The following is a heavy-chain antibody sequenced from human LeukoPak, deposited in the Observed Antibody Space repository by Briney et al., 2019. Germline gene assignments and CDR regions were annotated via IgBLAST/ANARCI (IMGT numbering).Heavy chain of an antibody. Sequence: PGGSLRLSCAASGFTFSSYAMSWVRQAPGKGLEWVSGISGSGGMIYYADSVKGRFTISRDNSKNTLYLQMNSLRAEDTAVYYCAKSHDLGDWYFDLWGRGTLVTVSS. V-gene: IGHV3-23*01. CDR2: ISGSGGMI. J-gene: IGHJ2*01. CDR1: GFTFSSYA. CDR3: AKSHDLGDWYFDL.